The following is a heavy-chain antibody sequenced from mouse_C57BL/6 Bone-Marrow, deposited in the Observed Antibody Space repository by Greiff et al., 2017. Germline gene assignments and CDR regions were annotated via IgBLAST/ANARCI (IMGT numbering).Heavy chain of an antibody. J-gene: IGHJ1*03. CDR1: GYTFTDYY. CDR3: ARRGTLTGTSYFGG. D-gene: IGHD4-1*01. Sequence: VQLQQSGPELVKPGASVKISCKASGYTFTDYYMNWVKQSHGKSLEWIGDINPNNGCTSYNQKFKGKATLTVDKSSRTAYIESRRLTSEASAVYYCARRGTLTGTSYFGGWGTGTTVTVSS. CDR2: INPNNGCT. V-gene: IGHV1-26*01.